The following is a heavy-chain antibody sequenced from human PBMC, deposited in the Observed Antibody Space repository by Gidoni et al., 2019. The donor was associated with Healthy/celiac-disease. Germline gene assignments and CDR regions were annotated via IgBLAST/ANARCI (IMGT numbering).Heavy chain of an antibody. V-gene: IGHV1-69*01. CDR3: ARDGVGSSSLYYYGMDV. D-gene: IGHD6-13*01. CDR2: GTA. J-gene: IGHJ6*02. Sequence: GTANYAQKFQGRVTITADESTSTAYMELSSLRSEDTAVYYCARDGVGSSSLYYYGMDVWGQGTTVTVSS.